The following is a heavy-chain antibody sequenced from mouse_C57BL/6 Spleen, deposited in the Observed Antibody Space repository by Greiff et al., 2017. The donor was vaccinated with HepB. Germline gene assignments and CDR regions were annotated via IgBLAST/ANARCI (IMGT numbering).Heavy chain of an antibody. CDR2: IYPGSGNT. Sequence: VQLQQSGAELVRPGASVKLSCKASGYTFTDYYINWVKQRPGQGLEWIARIYPGSGNTYYNEKFKGKATLTAEKSSSTAYMQLSSLTSEDSAVYFCARRGWGADFDYWGQGTTLTVSS. CDR3: ARRGWGADFDY. J-gene: IGHJ2*01. V-gene: IGHV1-76*01. CDR1: GYTFTDYY. D-gene: IGHD1-1*02.